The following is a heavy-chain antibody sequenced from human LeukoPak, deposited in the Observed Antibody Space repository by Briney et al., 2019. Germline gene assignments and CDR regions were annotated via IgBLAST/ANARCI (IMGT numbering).Heavy chain of an antibody. V-gene: IGHV3-74*01. CDR1: GFTFSSYW. J-gene: IGHJ6*03. CDR2: INSDGSST. D-gene: IGHD1-26*01. Sequence: PGGSLRLSRAASGFTFSSYWMHWVRQAPGKGLVWVSRINSDGSSTSYADSVKGRFTISRDNAKNTLYLQMNSLRAEDTAVYYCAKDLWEHSYYYYMDVWGKGTTVTVSS. CDR3: AKDLWEHSYYYYMDV.